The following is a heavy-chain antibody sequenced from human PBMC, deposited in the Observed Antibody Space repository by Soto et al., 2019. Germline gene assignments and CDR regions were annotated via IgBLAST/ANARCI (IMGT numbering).Heavy chain of an antibody. V-gene: IGHV3-7*03. CDR1: GFTFSSYW. D-gene: IGHD3-3*01. CDR2: IKQDGSEK. Sequence: HPVGSLRLSCAASGFTFSSYWMCWVRQAPGKGLEWVANIKQDGSEKYYVDSVKGRFTISRDNAKNSLYLQMNSLRAEDTAVYYCARDPDHYDFWSGYSFSGMDVWGQGTTVTVSS. J-gene: IGHJ6*02. CDR3: ARDPDHYDFWSGYSFSGMDV.